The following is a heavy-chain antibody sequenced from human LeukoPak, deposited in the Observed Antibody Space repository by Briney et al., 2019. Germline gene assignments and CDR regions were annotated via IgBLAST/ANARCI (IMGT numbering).Heavy chain of an antibody. CDR1: GFTFSSYA. V-gene: IGHV3-30-3*01. CDR3: AREVSSSWFPIPFYYYGMDV. D-gene: IGHD6-13*01. Sequence: GGSLRLSCAASGFTFSSYAMHWVRQAPGKGLEWVAVISYDGSNKYYADSVKGRFTISRDNSKNMLYLQMNSLRAEDTAVYYCAREVSSSWFPIPFYYYGMDVWGQGTTVTVSS. J-gene: IGHJ6*02. CDR2: ISYDGSNK.